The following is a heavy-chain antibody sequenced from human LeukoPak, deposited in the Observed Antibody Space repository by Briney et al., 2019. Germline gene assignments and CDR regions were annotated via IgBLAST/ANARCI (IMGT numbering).Heavy chain of an antibody. Sequence: GESLKISFQGSGYSFTSYWIGWVRQMPGKGLEWMGIIYPGDSDTRYSPSFQGQVTISADKSISTAYLQWSSLKASDTAMYYCAWSGCSSTSCYAPGAFDIWGQGTMVTVSS. D-gene: IGHD2-2*01. CDR3: AWSGCSSTSCYAPGAFDI. CDR2: IYPGDSDT. J-gene: IGHJ3*02. V-gene: IGHV5-51*01. CDR1: GYSFTSYW.